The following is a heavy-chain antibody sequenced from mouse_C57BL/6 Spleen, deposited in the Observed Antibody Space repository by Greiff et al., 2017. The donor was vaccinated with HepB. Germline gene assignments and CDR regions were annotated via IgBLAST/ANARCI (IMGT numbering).Heavy chain of an antibody. D-gene: IGHD1-1*01. V-gene: IGHV5-17*01. CDR3: ARNLGPNYYGSSPWDYAMDY. CDR2: ISSGSSTI. CDR1: GFTFSDYG. Sequence: EVQLVESGGGLVKPGGSLKLSCAASGFTFSDYGMHWVRQAPEKGLEWVAYISSGSSTIYYADTVKGRFTISRDNAKNTLFLQMTSLRSEDTAMYYCARNLGPNYYGSSPWDYAMDYWGQGTSVTVSS. J-gene: IGHJ4*01.